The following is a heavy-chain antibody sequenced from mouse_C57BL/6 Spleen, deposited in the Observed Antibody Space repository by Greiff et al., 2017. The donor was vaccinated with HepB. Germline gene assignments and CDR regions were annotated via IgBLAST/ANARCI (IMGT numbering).Heavy chain of an antibody. CDR3: ARHTQLHYFDY. J-gene: IGHJ2*01. V-gene: IGHV5-6*01. CDR2: ISSGGSYT. CDR1: GFTFSSYG. Sequence: EVKVVESGGDLVKPGGSLKLSCAASGFTFSSYGMSWVRQTPDKRLEWVATISSGGSYTYYPDSVKGRFTISRDNAKNTLYLQMSSLKSEDTAMYYCARHTQLHYFDYWGQGTTLTVSS. D-gene: IGHD4-1*02.